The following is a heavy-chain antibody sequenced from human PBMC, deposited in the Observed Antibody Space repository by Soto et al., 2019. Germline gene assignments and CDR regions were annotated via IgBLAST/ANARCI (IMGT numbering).Heavy chain of an antibody. D-gene: IGHD1-1*01. Sequence: TSETLSLTCAVYGGSFSGYYWSWIRQPPGKGLEWIGEINHSGSTNYNPSLKSRVTISVDTSKNQFSLKLSSVTAADTAVYYCGRRGQSTYYYYYYMDVWGKGTTVTVSS. V-gene: IGHV4-34*01. CDR2: INHSGST. CDR3: GRRGQSTYYYYYYMDV. CDR1: GGSFSGYY. J-gene: IGHJ6*03.